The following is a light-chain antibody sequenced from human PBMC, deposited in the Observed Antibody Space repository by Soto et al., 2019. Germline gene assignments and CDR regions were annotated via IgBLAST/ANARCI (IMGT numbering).Light chain of an antibody. Sequence: QSALTQPASVSGSPGESITISCTGTSSDVGGYNSVSWYQHHPGKAPKLILYDFGDRPSGVSYRFSGSKSGNTASLTISGLQAADEADYFCSSFTSSMTNVFGGGTKVTVL. V-gene: IGLV2-14*03. CDR1: SSDVGGYNS. J-gene: IGLJ1*01. CDR3: SSFTSSMTNV. CDR2: DFG.